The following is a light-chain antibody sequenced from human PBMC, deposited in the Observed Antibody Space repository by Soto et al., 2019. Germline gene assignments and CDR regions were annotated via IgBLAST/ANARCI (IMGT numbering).Light chain of an antibody. J-gene: IGKJ4*01. V-gene: IGKV1-12*01. CDR2: GAS. CDR1: QGVSSW. CDR3: QQADTFPLT. Sequence: DIQMTQSPSSVSASVGDRVTITCRASQGVSSWLAWYQQKPGRAPKLLIYGASTLQSGVPSRFSGSGSGTDFSLTITTLQTDDSETYYCQQADTFPLTFGGGTKVEIE.